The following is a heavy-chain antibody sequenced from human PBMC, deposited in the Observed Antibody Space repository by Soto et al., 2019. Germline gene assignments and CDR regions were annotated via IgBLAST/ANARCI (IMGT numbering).Heavy chain of an antibody. V-gene: IGHV5-51*01. CDR2: IYPGDSDT. CDR1: GYSFTSYW. J-gene: IGHJ4*02. D-gene: IGHD5-18*01. CDR3: ARRGGYTYGVFDY. Sequence: ESLKTSCTGSGYSFTSYWNGWVRQMPGKGLEWMWIIYPGDSDTRYGPSFQGQVTISADKSISTAYLQWSSLKASDTAMYYCARRGGYTYGVFDYWGQGTLVTVST.